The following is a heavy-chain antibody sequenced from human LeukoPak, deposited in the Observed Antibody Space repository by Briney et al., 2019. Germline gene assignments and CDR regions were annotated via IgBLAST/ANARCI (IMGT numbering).Heavy chain of an antibody. CDR2: INAGNGNT. J-gene: IGHJ4*02. D-gene: IGHD7-27*01. CDR3: ARGPLGRNGDYFDY. Sequence: ASVKVSCKASGYTFIGYAIQWVRQAPGQSLEWMGWINAGNGNTKYSQKFQGRVTITRDTSANTVYMELSSLRSEDTAVYYCARGPLGRNGDYFDYWGQGTLVTVSS. CDR1: GYTFIGYA. V-gene: IGHV1-3*01.